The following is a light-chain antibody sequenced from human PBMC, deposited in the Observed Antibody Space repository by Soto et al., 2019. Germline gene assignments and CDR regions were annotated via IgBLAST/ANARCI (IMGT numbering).Light chain of an antibody. CDR1: QSLFDSDDGNTY. V-gene: IGKV2-40*01. CDR2: SVS. J-gene: IGKJ1*01. Sequence: IVMTQTPLSLPVTPGEPASISCRSSQSLFDSDDGNTYFDWYLQKPGQSPQLLIYSVSYRASGVPDRFSGSGSGTDFTLRISRVEAEDVGVYYCMQRIEFPWTFGQGTKVEIK. CDR3: MQRIEFPWT.